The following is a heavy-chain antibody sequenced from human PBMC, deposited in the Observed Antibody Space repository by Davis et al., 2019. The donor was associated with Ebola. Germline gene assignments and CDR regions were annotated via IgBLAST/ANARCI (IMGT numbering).Heavy chain of an antibody. CDR2: ISSSSSYI. Sequence: PGGSLRLSCAASGFPFSSYSMNWVRQAPGKGLEWVSSISSSSSYIYYADSVKGRFTISRDNAKNSLYLQMNSLRAEDTAVYYCARQGWSGYSLRHWLDPWGRGTLVTVSS. V-gene: IGHV3-21*01. J-gene: IGHJ5*02. CDR3: ARQGWSGYSLRHWLDP. D-gene: IGHD3-3*01. CDR1: GFPFSSYS.